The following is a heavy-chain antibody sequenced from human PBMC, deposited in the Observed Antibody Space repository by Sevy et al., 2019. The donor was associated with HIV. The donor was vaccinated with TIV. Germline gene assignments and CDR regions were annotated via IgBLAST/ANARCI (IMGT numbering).Heavy chain of an antibody. J-gene: IGHJ5*02. D-gene: IGHD6-13*01. CDR1: GFSFADYA. Sequence: GGSLRLSCAASGFSFADYAMHWVRQAPGKGLQWVSGIGWNSGSIDYADSVKGRFTISRDNAKNSLYLQMNSLRAEDTALYYCAKDSSSWYGGGNWFDPWGQGTLVTVSS. CDR2: IGWNSGSI. V-gene: IGHV3-9*01. CDR3: AKDSSSWYGGGNWFDP.